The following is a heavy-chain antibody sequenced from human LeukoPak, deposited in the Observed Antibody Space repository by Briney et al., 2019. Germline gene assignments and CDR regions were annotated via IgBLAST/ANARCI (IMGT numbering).Heavy chain of an antibody. J-gene: IGHJ6*02. CDR2: IYSDGTT. Sequence: GGSLRLSCAASGFTVGINYMSWVRQAPGKGLEWVSVIYSDGTTYYADSVKGRFTISRDNSKNTLSLQMVSLRAEDTAVYYCARETGFWSGYSYFYYGMDVWGQGTTVTVSS. CDR1: GFTVGINY. CDR3: ARETGFWSGYSYFYYGMDV. D-gene: IGHD3-3*01. V-gene: IGHV3-53*01.